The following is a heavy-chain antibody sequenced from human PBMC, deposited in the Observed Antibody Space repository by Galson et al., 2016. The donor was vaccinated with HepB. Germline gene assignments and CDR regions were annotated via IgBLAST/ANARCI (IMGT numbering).Heavy chain of an antibody. J-gene: IGHJ4*02. CDR3: ARGGFCSGTTCLTFYFDY. Sequence: SLRLSCAASGFTFRNYAVHWVRQAPGKGLEWVALISFDGSIKNYADSVKGRFTISRDNSKNTLYLQMNSLRAEDTAVYYCARGGFCSGTTCLTFYFDYWGQGTLVTVSS. CDR2: ISFDGSIK. CDR1: GFTFRNYA. V-gene: IGHV3-30*04. D-gene: IGHD2-2*01.